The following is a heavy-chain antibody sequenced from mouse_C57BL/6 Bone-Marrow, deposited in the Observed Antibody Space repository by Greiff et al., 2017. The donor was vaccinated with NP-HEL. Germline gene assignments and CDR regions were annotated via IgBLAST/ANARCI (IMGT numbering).Heavy chain of an antibody. CDR2: ISYSGST. V-gene: IGHV3-1*01. Sequence: EVQGVESGPGMVKPSQSLSLTCTVTGYSITSGYDWHWIRHFPGNKLEWMGYISYSGSTNYNPSLKSRISITHDTSKNHFFLKLNSVTTEDTATYYCARAEGGYYLFDYWGQGTTLTVSS. J-gene: IGHJ2*01. CDR3: ARAEGGYYLFDY. D-gene: IGHD2-3*01. CDR1: GYSITSGYD.